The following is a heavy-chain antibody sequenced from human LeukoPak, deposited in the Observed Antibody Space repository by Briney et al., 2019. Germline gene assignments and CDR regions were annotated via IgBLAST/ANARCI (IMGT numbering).Heavy chain of an antibody. V-gene: IGHV3-23*01. CDR2: ISGSGDST. D-gene: IGHD6-13*01. CDR1: GFTFSSYA. J-gene: IGHJ4*02. CDR3: AKTRPLDSSSWSHGDY. Sequence: GGSLRLSCAASGFTFSSYAMSWVRQAPGKGLEWVSAISGSGDSTYYGDSVKGRFTISRDNSKNTLYLQTNSLRAEDTAVYYCAKTRPLDSSSWSHGDYWGQGTLVTVSS.